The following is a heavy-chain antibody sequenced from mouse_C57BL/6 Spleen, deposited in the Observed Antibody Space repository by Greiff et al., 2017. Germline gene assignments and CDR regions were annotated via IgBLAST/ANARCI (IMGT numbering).Heavy chain of an antibody. CDR1: GFTFSSYG. J-gene: IGHJ2*01. CDR3: ARQSLRPYYFDY. V-gene: IGHV5-6*01. D-gene: IGHD2-12*01. Sequence: EVMLVESGGDLVKPGGSLKLSCAASGFTFSSYGMSWVRQTPDKRLEWVATISSGGSYTYYPDSVKGRFTISRDNAKNTLYLQMSSLKSEDTAMYYCARQSLRPYYFDYWGQGTTLTVSS. CDR2: ISSGGSYT.